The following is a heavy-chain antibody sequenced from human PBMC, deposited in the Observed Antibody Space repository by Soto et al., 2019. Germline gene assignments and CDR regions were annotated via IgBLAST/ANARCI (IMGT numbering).Heavy chain of an antibody. CDR2: IYYSGST. CDR1: GGSISSGGYY. D-gene: IGHD2-15*01. CDR3: ARGHLREVVAATGRFDP. J-gene: IGHJ5*02. Sequence: SETLSLTCTVSGGSISSGGYYWSWIRQHPGKGLEWIGYIYYSGSTYYNPSLKSRVTISVDTSKNQFSLKLSSVTAADTAVYYCARGHLREVVAATGRFDPWGQGTLVTVSS. V-gene: IGHV4-31*03.